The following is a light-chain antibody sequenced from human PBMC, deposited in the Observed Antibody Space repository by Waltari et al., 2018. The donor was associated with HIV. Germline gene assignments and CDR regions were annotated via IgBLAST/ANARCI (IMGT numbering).Light chain of an antibody. CDR3: RQFNSYPQLT. Sequence: AIQLTQSPSSLSASVGDRVTTTCRASQGNSNTLAGYQQKPGKAPKLLIYDASSLEGGVPSRFSGGGSGTEFTLTISSLQPEDFAAYYCRQFNSYPQLTFGEGTKVEIK. V-gene: IGKV1-13*02. CDR2: DAS. J-gene: IGKJ4*01. CDR1: QGNSNT.